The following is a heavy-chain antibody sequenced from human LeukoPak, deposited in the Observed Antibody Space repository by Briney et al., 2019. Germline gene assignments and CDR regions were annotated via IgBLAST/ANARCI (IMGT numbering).Heavy chain of an antibody. CDR1: GFTFSSYA. J-gene: IGHJ4*02. D-gene: IGHD1-26*01. CDR3: AKLPNTGSYFYY. CDR2: ISASDSST. V-gene: IGHV3-23*01. Sequence: GGSLRLSCAASGFTFSSYAMSWVRQAPGKGLEWVSVISASDSSTYYADSVKGRFSISRDNSKNTLYLQMNSLKAEDTAIYYSAKLPNTGSYFYYWGQGTLVTVSS.